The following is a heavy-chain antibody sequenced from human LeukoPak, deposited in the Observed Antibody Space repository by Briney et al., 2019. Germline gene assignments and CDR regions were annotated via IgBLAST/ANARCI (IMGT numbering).Heavy chain of an antibody. CDR3: ARLHSTVVSGWFDP. D-gene: IGHD4-23*01. CDR1: GGSISSHY. V-gene: IGHV4-4*07. Sequence: SETLSLTCTVSGGSISSHYCNWIRQPAGKGLEWIGRVSTTGSTNYNPSLKSRVTISVDTSKNQFSLKLSSVTAADTAVYYCARLHSTVVSGWFDPWGQGTLVTVSS. J-gene: IGHJ5*02. CDR2: VSTTGST.